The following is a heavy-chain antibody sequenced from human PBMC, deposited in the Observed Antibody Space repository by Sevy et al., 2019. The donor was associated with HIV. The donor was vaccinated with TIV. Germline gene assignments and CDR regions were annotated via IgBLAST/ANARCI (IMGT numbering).Heavy chain of an antibody. CDR1: GYTFTSYG. Sequence: ASVKVSCKASGYTFTSYGISWVRQAPGQGLEWMGWISAYNGNTNYAQKLQGRVTMTTDTSTSTAYMELRSLRSDDAAVYYCARTYYDFWSGNVDYSDYWGQGTLVTVSS. CDR2: ISAYNGNT. CDR3: ARTYYDFWSGNVDYSDY. V-gene: IGHV1-18*01. J-gene: IGHJ4*02. D-gene: IGHD3-3*01.